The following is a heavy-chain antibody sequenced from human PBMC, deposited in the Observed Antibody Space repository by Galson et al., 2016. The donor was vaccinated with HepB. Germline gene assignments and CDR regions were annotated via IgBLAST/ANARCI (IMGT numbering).Heavy chain of an antibody. CDR1: GFTFSTYS. Sequence: SLRLSCAASGFTFSTYSMNWVRQAPGKGLEWVSFINSGSTYRYYADSLKGRFTISRDNAKNSLYLQINSLRAEDTAVYYCARALRYNGGSFYRSAFDDWGQGTLVTVSS. D-gene: IGHD1-26*01. J-gene: IGHJ4*02. V-gene: IGHV3-21*06. CDR3: ARALRYNGGSFYRSAFDD. CDR2: INSGSTYR.